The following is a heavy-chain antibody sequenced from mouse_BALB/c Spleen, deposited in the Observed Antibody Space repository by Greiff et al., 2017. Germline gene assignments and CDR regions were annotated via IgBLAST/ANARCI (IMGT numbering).Heavy chain of an antibody. Sequence: EVQRVESGGGLVQPGGSMKLSCVASGFTFSNYWMNWVRQSPEKGLEWVAEIRLKSNNYATHYAESVKGRFTISRDDSKSSVYLQMNNLRAEDTGIYYCTSSYYGNYWFAYWGQGTLVTVSA. CDR2: IRLKSNNYAT. D-gene: IGHD2-10*01. J-gene: IGHJ3*01. V-gene: IGHV6-6*02. CDR1: GFTFSNYW. CDR3: TSSYYGNYWFAY.